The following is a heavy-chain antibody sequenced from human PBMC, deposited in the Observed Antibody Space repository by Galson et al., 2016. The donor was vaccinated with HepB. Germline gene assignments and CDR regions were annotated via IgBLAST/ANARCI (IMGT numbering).Heavy chain of an antibody. Sequence: SLRLSCAASPLNFNMYEMHWVRQAPGKGLEWVALIADDGQSDYYADFVKGRFSVSRDNSRNIMYLQMNSLRTDDTAVYYCARGDIRVQRPSYEVPPVVSYYYGLDVWGPGTTVTVSS. CDR3: ARGDIRVQRPSYEVPPVVSYYYGLDV. CDR2: IADDGQSD. J-gene: IGHJ6*02. V-gene: IGHV3-30*04. CDR1: PLNFNMYE. D-gene: IGHD3-16*01.